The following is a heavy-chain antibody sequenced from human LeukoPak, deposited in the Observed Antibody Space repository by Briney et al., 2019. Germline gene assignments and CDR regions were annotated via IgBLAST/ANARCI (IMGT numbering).Heavy chain of an antibody. CDR3: ARGKVYFDY. CDR1: GGSFSGYY. Sequence: SETLSLTCAVYGGSFSGYYWSWIRQPPGKGLEWIGEINHSGSTNYNPSLKSRVTISVDTSKNQFSLKLSSVTAADTAVYYCARGKVYFDYWGQGTLVTVSA. J-gene: IGHJ4*02. CDR2: INHSGST. V-gene: IGHV4-34*01.